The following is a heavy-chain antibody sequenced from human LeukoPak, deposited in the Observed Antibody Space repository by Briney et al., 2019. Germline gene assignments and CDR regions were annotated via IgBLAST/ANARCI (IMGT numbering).Heavy chain of an antibody. Sequence: SETLSLTCAVSGGXISSSNCWSWVRQPPGKGLEWIGEIYHSGSTNYNPSLKSRVTISVDKSKNQFSLKLSSVTAADTAVYYCAVGGVYLRGGAEAFDIWGQGRMVTVSS. CDR2: IYHSGST. CDR3: AVGGVYLRGGAEAFDI. J-gene: IGHJ3*02. CDR1: GGXISSSNC. D-gene: IGHD3-10*01. V-gene: IGHV4-4*02.